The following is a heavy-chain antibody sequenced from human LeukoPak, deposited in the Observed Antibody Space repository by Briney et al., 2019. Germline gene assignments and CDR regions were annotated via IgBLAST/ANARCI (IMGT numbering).Heavy chain of an antibody. D-gene: IGHD6-13*01. Sequence: ASVKVSCKASGGTFSSYAISWVRQDPGQGLEWMGGIIPIFGTANYAQKFQGRVTVTADKSTSTAYMELSSLRSEDTAVYYCARMYSSSGYYYYYYGMDVWGKGTTVTVSS. CDR1: GGTFSSYA. V-gene: IGHV1-69*06. CDR2: IIPIFGTA. CDR3: ARMYSSSGYYYYYYGMDV. J-gene: IGHJ6*04.